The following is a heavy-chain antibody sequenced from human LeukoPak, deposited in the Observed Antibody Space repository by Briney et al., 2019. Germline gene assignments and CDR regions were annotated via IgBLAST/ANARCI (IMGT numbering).Heavy chain of an antibody. CDR3: AKDVSYYAAAGTLDY. D-gene: IGHD6-13*01. CDR2: ISYDGNTI. CDR1: EFTFSNYA. Sequence: PGGSLRLSCAASEFTFSNYALHWVRQAPGKGLQWVAVISYDGNTIHYADSVKGRFIISRDNSKNTLYLQMNSLRAEDTAVYYCAKDVSYYAAAGTLDYWGQGTLVTVSS. J-gene: IGHJ4*02. V-gene: IGHV3-30-3*01.